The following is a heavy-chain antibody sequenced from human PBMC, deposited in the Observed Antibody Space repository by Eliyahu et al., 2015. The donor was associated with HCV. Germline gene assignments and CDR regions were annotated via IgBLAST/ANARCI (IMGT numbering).Heavy chain of an antibody. CDR3: AKAPYSSSSEFFDY. CDR1: GFTFXDYA. V-gene: IGHV3-9*01. J-gene: IGHJ4*02. CDR2: INWNSGSI. Sequence: EVQLVESGGGLVXPGRSLRLXCAASGFTFXDYAMPWVRQAPGKGLEWVSGINWNSGSIGYADXVKGRFTISRDNAKNSLYLQMNSLRVEDTALYYCAKAPYSSSSEFFDYWGQGTLVTVSS. D-gene: IGHD6-6*01.